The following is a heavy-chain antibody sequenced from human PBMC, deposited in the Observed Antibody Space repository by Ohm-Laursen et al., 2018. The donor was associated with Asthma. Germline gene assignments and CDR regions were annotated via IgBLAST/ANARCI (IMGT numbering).Heavy chain of an antibody. J-gene: IGHJ4*02. V-gene: IGHV3-33*08. Sequence: SLRLSCAASGFTFTSYDMYWVRQAPGKGLEFVAVLWYGGSNKYYADSVKGRFTISRDIAKNTLYLEMNSLRAEDTAVYYCARIGPEWELPGREYSLIHWGQGTLVTVSS. CDR2: LWYGGSNK. CDR3: ARIGPEWELPGREYSLIH. CDR1: GFTFTSYD. D-gene: IGHD1-26*01.